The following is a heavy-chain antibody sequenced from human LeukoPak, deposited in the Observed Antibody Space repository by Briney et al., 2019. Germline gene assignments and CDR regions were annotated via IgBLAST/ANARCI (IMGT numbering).Heavy chain of an antibody. CDR1: GGSFSGYY. J-gene: IGHJ5*02. CDR2: INHSGST. D-gene: IGHD6-13*01. CDR3: AREGSSWLNWFGP. V-gene: IGHV4-34*01. Sequence: SETLSLTCAVYGGSFSGYYWSWIRQPPGKGLEWIGEINHSGSTNYNPSLKSRVTISVDTSKNQFSLKLSSVTAADTAVYYCAREGSSWLNWFGPWGQGTLVTVSS.